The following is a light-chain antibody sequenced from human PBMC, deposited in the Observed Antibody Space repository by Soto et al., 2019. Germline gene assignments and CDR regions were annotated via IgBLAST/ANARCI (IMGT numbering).Light chain of an antibody. CDR3: GGWDDSLSGPV. CDR2: RNN. V-gene: IGLV1-47*01. Sequence: QSVLTQPPSASGTPGQRVNISCSGSSSNIGSNYVYWYRQFPGTAPNLLIQRNNQRPSAVPARFSGSKSGTSASLAISGRRSEDEADYYCGGWDDSLSGPVFGGGTKLTVL. CDR1: SSNIGSNY. J-gene: IGLJ2*01.